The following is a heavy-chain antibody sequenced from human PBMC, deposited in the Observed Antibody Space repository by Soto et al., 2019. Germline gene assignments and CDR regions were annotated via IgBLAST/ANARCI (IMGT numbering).Heavy chain of an antibody. CDR2: ISYDGSNK. Sequence: GGSLKLSCAASGFTFRSYGMHWVRQAPGKGLEWVAVISYDGSNKYYADSVKGRFTISRDNSKNTLYLQMNSLRAEDTAVYYCAKDEWLRYFDWSTPYYYGMDVWGQGTTVTVSS. J-gene: IGHJ6*02. V-gene: IGHV3-30*18. CDR3: AKDEWLRYFDWSTPYYYGMDV. D-gene: IGHD3-9*01. CDR1: GFTFRSYG.